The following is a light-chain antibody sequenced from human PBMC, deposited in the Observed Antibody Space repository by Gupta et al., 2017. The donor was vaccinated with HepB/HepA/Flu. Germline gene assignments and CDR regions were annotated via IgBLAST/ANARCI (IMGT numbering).Light chain of an antibody. Sequence: DIQMTQSPSTLSASVGDRVTITCRASQSISNWLAWYQQKPGKAPKLLIYKASSLDSGVPSRFSGSGSGTDFTLTISSLQPDDFGTYYCQQFNNYLCSFGQGTKLEIK. J-gene: IGKJ2*04. CDR2: KAS. V-gene: IGKV1-5*03. CDR3: QQFNNYLCS. CDR1: QSISNW.